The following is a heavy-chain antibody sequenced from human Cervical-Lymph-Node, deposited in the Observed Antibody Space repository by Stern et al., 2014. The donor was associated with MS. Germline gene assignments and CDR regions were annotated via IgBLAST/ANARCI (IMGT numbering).Heavy chain of an antibody. J-gene: IGHJ5*01. CDR2: MNPASGDT. CDR3: TKAWDS. Sequence: VQLVESGAEVRKPGASVKVSCKASGYTFTSDDINWVRQAPGQGLEWMGWMNPASGDTGFAQKFQGRVTMTRDTSIPTAFMELTNLRSDDTAVYYCTKAWDSWGPGTLIIVSS. CDR1: GYTFTSDD. V-gene: IGHV1-8*01.